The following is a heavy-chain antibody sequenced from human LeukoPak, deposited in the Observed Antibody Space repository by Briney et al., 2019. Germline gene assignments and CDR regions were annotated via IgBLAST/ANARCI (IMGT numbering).Heavy chain of an antibody. J-gene: IGHJ4*02. CDR1: GGSISSSSYY. CDR2: IYYSGST. Sequence: SETLSHTCTVSGGSISSSSYYWGWIRQPPGKGLEWIGSIYYSGSTYYNPSLKSRVTISVDTSKNQFSLKLSSVAAADTAVYYCARERGGAHFDYWGQGTLVTVSS. CDR3: ARERGGAHFDY. V-gene: IGHV4-39*02. D-gene: IGHD2-21*01.